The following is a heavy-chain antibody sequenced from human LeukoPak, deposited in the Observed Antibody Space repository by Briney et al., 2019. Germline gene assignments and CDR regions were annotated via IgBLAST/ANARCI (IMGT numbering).Heavy chain of an antibody. CDR2: TRYDGSNK. D-gene: IGHD3-22*01. J-gene: IGHJ4*02. Sequence: PGGSLRLSCAASGFTFSSYGMYWVRQAPGKGLEWVAFTRYDGSNKYYADSVKGRFTISRDNSKNTLYLQMNSLRAEDTAVYYCAKEALTYYYDSSGYYSIYFDYWGQGTLVTVSS. CDR1: GFTFSSYG. CDR3: AKEALTYYYDSSGYYSIYFDY. V-gene: IGHV3-30*02.